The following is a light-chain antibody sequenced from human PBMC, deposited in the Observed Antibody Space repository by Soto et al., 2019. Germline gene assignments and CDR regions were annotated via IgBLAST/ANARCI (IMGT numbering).Light chain of an antibody. CDR2: RDT. Sequence: QSVLTQSPSASGTPGQRVTISCSGSSSDIGSNYVYWYQQLPGTAPTLLIHRDTQRPSGVPDRCSGSKSGTSASLAISGLRSEDEADYYCAAWDGSLRGRVFGGWTKVTVL. V-gene: IGLV1-47*02. J-gene: IGLJ2*01. CDR1: SSDIGSNY. CDR3: AAWDGSLRGRV.